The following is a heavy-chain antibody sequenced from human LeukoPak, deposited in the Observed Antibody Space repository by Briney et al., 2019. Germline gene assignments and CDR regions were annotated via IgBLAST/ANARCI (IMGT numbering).Heavy chain of an antibody. V-gene: IGHV1-46*01. D-gene: IGHD3-22*01. J-gene: IGHJ5*02. CDR2: INPSGGST. Sequence: ASVKVSCKASGYTFARYYIHWVRQAPGQGLEWMGIINPSGGSTRYAQKFQGRVTMTRDTSTSTVYVELSSLRSDDTAVYYCARGGYYDSSGSFDPWGQGTLVTVSS. CDR3: ARGGYYDSSGSFDP. CDR1: GYTFARYY.